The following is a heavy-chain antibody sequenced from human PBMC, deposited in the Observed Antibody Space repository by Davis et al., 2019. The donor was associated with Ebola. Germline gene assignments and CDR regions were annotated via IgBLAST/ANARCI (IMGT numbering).Heavy chain of an antibody. CDR2: INHSGST. V-gene: IGHV4-34*01. CDR3: AREPVTMVQGGGWFDP. CDR1: GGSFSGYY. Sequence: PSETLSLTCAVYGGSFSGYYWSWIRQPPGKGLEWIGEINHSGSTNYNPSLKSRVTMSVDTSKNQFSLKLSSVTAADTAVYYCAREPVTMVQGGGWFDPWGQGTLVTVSS. D-gene: IGHD3-10*01. J-gene: IGHJ5*02.